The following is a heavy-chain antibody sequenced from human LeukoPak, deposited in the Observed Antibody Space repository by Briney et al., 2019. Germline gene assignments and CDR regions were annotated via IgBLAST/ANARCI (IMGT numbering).Heavy chain of an antibody. CDR2: INPNSGGT. CDR3: ARGHYYYGLHV. J-gene: IGHJ6*02. Sequence: ASVKVCCKASGYTFTDYYVHWVRQAPGQGLEWMGWINPNSGGTNCAQEFQGRVTMTGDTSISTAYMELSRLRSDDTAVYYCARGHYYYGLHVWGQGTTVTVSS. V-gene: IGHV1-2*02. CDR1: GYTFTDYY.